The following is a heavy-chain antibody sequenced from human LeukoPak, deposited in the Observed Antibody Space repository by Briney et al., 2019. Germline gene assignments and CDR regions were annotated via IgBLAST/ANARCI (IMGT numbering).Heavy chain of an antibody. CDR3: ARDFSSSYYYYYGMDV. V-gene: IGHV3-21*01. Sequence: PGGSLRLSCAASGFTFSSYSMNWVRQAPGKGLEWVSSISSSSSYIYYADSVKGRFTISRDNAKNSLYLQMNSLRAEDTAVYYCARDFSSSYYYYYGMDVWGQGTTVTVSS. CDR1: GFTFSSYS. CDR2: ISSSSSYI. D-gene: IGHD6-13*01. J-gene: IGHJ6*02.